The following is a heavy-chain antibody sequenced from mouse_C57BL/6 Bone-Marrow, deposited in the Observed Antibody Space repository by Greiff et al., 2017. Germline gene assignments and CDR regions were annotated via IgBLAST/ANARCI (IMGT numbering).Heavy chain of an antibody. Sequence: QVQLQQPGAELVMPGASVKLSCKASGYTFTSYWMHWVKQRPGQDLEWIGEIDPSDSYPNYNQKFQGKSTLTVDKSSSTAYMQRSSLTSEDAAVYYCARGGYYAMDDWGQGTSVTVSS. V-gene: IGHV1-69*01. CDR3: ARGGYYAMDD. CDR1: GYTFTSYW. J-gene: IGHJ4*01. CDR2: IDPSDSYP.